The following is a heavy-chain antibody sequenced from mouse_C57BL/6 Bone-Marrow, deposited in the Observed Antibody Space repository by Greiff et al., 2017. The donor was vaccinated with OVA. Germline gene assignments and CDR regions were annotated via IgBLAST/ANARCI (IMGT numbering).Heavy chain of an antibody. V-gene: IGHV1-52*01. CDR3: ARSCDPYFDV. J-gene: IGHJ1*03. D-gene: IGHD2-13*01. CDR1: GYTFTSYW. CDR2: IDPSDSET. Sequence: VQLQQPGAELVRPGSSVKLSCKASGYTFTSYWMHWVKQRPIQGLEWIGNIDPSDSETHYNQKFKDKATLTVDKSSSTAYMQLSSLTSEDSAVSYCARSCDPYFDVWGTGTTVTVSS.